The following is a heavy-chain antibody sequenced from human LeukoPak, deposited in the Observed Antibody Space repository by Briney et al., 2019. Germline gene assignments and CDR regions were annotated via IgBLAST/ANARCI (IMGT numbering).Heavy chain of an antibody. Sequence: GASVKVSCKASGGTFNSYAISWVRQAPGQGLEWMGGIIPIFGTANYAQKFQGRVTITADKSTSTAYMELSSLRSEDTAVYYRARDPGTTAMVRYGMDVWGKGTTVTVSS. D-gene: IGHD5-18*01. CDR3: ARDPGTTAMVRYGMDV. CDR2: IIPIFGTA. J-gene: IGHJ6*04. CDR1: GGTFNSYA. V-gene: IGHV1-69*06.